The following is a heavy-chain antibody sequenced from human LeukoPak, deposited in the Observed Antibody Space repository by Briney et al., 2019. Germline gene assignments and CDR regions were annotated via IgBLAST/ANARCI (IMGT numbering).Heavy chain of an antibody. V-gene: IGHV4-38-2*02. Sequence: PSETLSLTCTVSGYSISSGYFWGWVRQPPGKGLEWIGTIYNSGSTYYNASLESRVTISVDTSKNQFSLKLSSVTAADTAVYYCARAYSSSWYFNWFDPWGQGTLVTVSS. CDR3: ARAYSSSWYFNWFDP. D-gene: IGHD6-13*01. CDR2: IYNSGST. J-gene: IGHJ5*02. CDR1: GYSISSGYF.